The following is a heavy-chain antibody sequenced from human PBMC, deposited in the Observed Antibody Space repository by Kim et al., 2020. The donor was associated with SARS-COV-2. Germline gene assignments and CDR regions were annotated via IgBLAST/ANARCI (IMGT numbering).Heavy chain of an antibody. D-gene: IGHD3-9*01. J-gene: IGHJ5*02. CDR2: IWYDGSNK. V-gene: IGHV3-33*08. CDR1: GFTFSSYG. Sequence: GGSLRLSCAASGFTFSSYGMHWVRQAPGKGLEWVAVIWYDGSNKYYADSVKGRFTISRDNSKNTLYLQMNSLRAEDTAVYYCAPSEGEDILTGYYKGSPWGQGTLVTVSS. CDR3: APSEGEDILTGYYKGSP.